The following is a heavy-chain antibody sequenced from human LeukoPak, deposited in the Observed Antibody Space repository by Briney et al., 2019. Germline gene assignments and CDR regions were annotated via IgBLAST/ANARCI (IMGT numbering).Heavy chain of an antibody. CDR3: AREDYYGSAADY. D-gene: IGHD3-10*01. J-gene: IGHJ4*02. Sequence: SETLSLTCTVSGGSISSYYWSWIRQPAGKGLEWIGRIYPSGSTDYSPSLKSRVAMSIDTSERQFSLKLNSVTAADTAVYYCAREDYYGSAADYWGQGTLVTVSS. CDR1: GGSISSYY. CDR2: IYPSGST. V-gene: IGHV4-4*07.